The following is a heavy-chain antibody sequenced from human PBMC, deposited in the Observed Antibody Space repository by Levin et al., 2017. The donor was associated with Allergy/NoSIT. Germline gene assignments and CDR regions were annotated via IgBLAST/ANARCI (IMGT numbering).Heavy chain of an antibody. CDR1: GFTFTSFW. V-gene: IGHV3-7*01. J-gene: IGHJ6*02. D-gene: IGHD3-16*02. CDR2: IERDGSKT. Sequence: LGESLKISCAASGFTFTSFWMTWVRQAPGKGLEWVANIERDGSKTYYMDSVKGRFTISRDNAKNSVFLQMNSLRVDDTAVYYCAREEGWGYHFGMDVWGQGTTVTVSS. CDR3: AREEGWGYHFGMDV.